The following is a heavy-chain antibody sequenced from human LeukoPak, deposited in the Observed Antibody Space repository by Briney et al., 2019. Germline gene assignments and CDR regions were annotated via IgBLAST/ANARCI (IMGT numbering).Heavy chain of an antibody. CDR3: AKEAGSYYGLQLDY. J-gene: IGHJ4*02. V-gene: IGHV3-23*01. CDR1: GITLSNYG. D-gene: IGHD1-26*01. CDR2: ISDSGGRT. Sequence: GGSLRLSCAVSGITLSNYGMSWVRQAPGKGLEWVAGISDSGGRTNYADSVKGRFTISRDNPKNTLYLQMNSLRAEDTAVYYCAKEAGSYYGLQLDYWGQGTLVTVSS.